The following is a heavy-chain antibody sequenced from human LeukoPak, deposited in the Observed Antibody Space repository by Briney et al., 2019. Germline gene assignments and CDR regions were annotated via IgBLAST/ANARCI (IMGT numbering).Heavy chain of an antibody. CDR2: IYPGDSDT. CDR3: ARQFDYYDSSGYSRRDAFDI. V-gene: IGHV5-51*01. CDR1: GSTFANYW. D-gene: IGHD3-22*01. J-gene: IGHJ3*02. Sequence: GESLKISCKGSGSTFANYWIGWVRQLPGKGLEWMGIIYPGDSDTKYSPSFQGQVTMSVDKSINTAYLQWGSLKASDTAMYYCARQFDYYDSSGYSRRDAFDIWGQGTMVTVSS.